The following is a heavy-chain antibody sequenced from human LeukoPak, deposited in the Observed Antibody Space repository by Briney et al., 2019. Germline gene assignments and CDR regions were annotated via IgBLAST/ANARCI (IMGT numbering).Heavy chain of an antibody. CDR3: ARTPYSTGSYDY. J-gene: IGHJ4*02. V-gene: IGHV1-2*02. D-gene: IGHD6-19*01. Sequence: ASVKVSCKASGYTFTGHYMHWVRQAPAQGLEWMGWINPNSGDTTYAQNFQGRVTMTRVTSISTAYMELSRLTSDDTAVYYCARTPYSTGSYDYWGQGTLVTVSS. CDR1: GYTFTGHY. CDR2: INPNSGDT.